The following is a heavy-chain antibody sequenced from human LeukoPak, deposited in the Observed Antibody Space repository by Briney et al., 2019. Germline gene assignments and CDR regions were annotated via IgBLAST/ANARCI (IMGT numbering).Heavy chain of an antibody. V-gene: IGHV4-38-2*01. CDR2: VYHSGST. CDR3: ARVVGSSSSKNWFDP. Sequence: SETLSLTCAVSGYSITDGYYWGWIRQPPGTGPEYIGFVYHSGSTYYNPSLRRRVTMSVDTSKNQFSLNLTSVTAADTAVYFCARVVGSSSSKNWFDPWGQGTLVTVSS. CDR1: GYSITDGYY. J-gene: IGHJ5*02. D-gene: IGHD2-2*01.